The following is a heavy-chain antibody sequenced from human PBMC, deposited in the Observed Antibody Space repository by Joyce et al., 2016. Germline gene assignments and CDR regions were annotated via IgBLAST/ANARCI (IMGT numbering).Heavy chain of an antibody. CDR3: ARRAEYSASWFDGYYFDS. Sequence: QVQLVESGGGVVQPGRSLRLSCAASGFTFSAYTMHWVRQAPGKGGEWVACIAHDEINIYDADSVKCGFTISRDNSKNMLYVQMNSLRLEDTAGYYCARRAEYSASWFDGYYFDSWGQGTLVTVSS. J-gene: IGHJ4*02. CDR1: GFTFSAYT. V-gene: IGHV3-30-3*01. CDR2: IAHDEINI. D-gene: IGHD1-26*01.